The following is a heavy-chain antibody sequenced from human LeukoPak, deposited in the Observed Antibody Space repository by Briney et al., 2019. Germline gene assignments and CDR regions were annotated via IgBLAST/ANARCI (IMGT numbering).Heavy chain of an antibody. Sequence: GGSLRLSCAASGFTVCNNRMSWVRQAPGKGLEWVSTVYGGGNMAYADSVKGRFTISRDTSKNTLLLQMNSLRAEDTAVYFCVRERFGAYVENWGQGALVTVSS. J-gene: IGHJ4*02. D-gene: IGHD3-10*01. V-gene: IGHV3-53*01. CDR2: VYGGGNM. CDR3: VRERFGAYVEN. CDR1: GFTVCNNR.